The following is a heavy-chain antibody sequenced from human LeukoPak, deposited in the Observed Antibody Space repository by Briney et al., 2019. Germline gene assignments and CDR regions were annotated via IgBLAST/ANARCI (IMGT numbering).Heavy chain of an antibody. CDR2: IYYSGTT. CDR1: GGSISSSGYY. D-gene: IGHD4-11*01. CDR3: ARHDHDYTVNNWFDP. J-gene: IGHJ5*02. Sequence: SETLSLTCTVSGGSISSSGYYWGWIRQPPGKGVEWIASIYYSGTTYYNPSLKSRVTISLVTSNNQVSLKVSSVTAAHTAVYYCARHDHDYTVNNWFDPWGQGTLVTVSS. V-gene: IGHV4-39*01.